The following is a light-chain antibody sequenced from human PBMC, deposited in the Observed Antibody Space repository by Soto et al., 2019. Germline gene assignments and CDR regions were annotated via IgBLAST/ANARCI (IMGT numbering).Light chain of an antibody. Sequence: QMIQSPSSLSASVGEKIIITCRASRDVGSDVSWYQQKPGQAPKLLIYAASNLYTGVPSRFSGSRSGTEFTLTISSLQPEDFATYYCQQYNSYSWTFGQGTKVDIK. CDR1: RDVGSD. CDR2: AAS. CDR3: QQYNSYSWT. V-gene: IGKV1-17*01. J-gene: IGKJ1*01.